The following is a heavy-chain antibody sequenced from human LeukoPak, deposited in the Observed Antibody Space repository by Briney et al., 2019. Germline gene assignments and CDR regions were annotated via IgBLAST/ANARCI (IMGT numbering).Heavy chain of an antibody. J-gene: IGHJ4*02. CDR1: GFTVSSNY. V-gene: IGHV3-53*05. Sequence: GGSLRLSCAASGFTVSSNYMSWVRQAPGKGLEWVSVIYSGGSTYYADSVKGRFTISRDNSKNTLHLQMNSLRAEDTAVYYCAATPGIAVFDYWGQGTLVTVSS. CDR3: AATPGIAVFDY. CDR2: IYSGGST. D-gene: IGHD6-19*01.